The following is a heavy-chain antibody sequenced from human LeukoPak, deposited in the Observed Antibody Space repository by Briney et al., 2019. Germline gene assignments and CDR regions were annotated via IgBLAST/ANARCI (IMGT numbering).Heavy chain of an antibody. V-gene: IGHV5-10-1*01. Sequence: GESLKISCKGSGYGFTSYWISWVRPMPGKGLEWMGRIDPSDSYTDYSPSFQGHVTISADKSISTAYLQWSSLKASDTAMYYCARLQCSSTSCYWYFDLWGRGTLVTVSS. CDR2: IDPSDSYT. J-gene: IGHJ2*01. CDR3: ARLQCSSTSCYWYFDL. D-gene: IGHD2-2*01. CDR1: GYGFTSYW.